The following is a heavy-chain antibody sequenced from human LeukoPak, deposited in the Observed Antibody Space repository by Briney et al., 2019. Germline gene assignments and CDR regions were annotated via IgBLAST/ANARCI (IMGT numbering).Heavy chain of an antibody. J-gene: IGHJ6*04. D-gene: IGHD3-10*02. CDR3: AELGITMIGGV. V-gene: IGHV3-48*04. CDR2: ISGTIGSI. Sequence: GGSLRLSCAASGFTFSRHNMMWVRQAPGKGLEWVAYISGTIGSIYYADSVKGRFTISRDNAKNSLYPQMNSLRAEDTAVYYCAELGITMIGGVWGKGTTVTISS. CDR1: GFTFSRHN.